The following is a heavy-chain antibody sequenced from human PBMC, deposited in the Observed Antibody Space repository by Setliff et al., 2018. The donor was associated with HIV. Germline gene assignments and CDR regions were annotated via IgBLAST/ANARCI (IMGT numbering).Heavy chain of an antibody. CDR2: IYHTGST. CDR1: GNSISSDYY. J-gene: IGHJ6*03. Sequence: SETLSLTCVVSGNSISSDYYWGWVRQPPGKGLVGIGSIYHTGSTYYNPALKMRVTISIDKSKSQFSLQLSCLTAADPAVYYCARGEVPYYYDSDGHYYYYAYMDVWGEGTTVTVSS. V-gene: IGHV4-38-2*01. D-gene: IGHD3-22*01. CDR3: ARGEVPYYYDSDGHYYYYAYMDV.